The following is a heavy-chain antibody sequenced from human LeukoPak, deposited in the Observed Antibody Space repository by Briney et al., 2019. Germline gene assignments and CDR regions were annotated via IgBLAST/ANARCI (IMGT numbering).Heavy chain of an antibody. CDR1: GFTFTNYW. CDR3: ARARDIVATIVPRGGVDY. J-gene: IGHJ4*02. V-gene: IGHV3-7*05. Sequence: GGSLRLSCAASGFTFTNYWMAWVRQAPGKGLEWVATIKPDGSEKYYVDSVKGRFTFSRDNAKNSLYLQMNSLRAEDTALYYCARARDIVATIVPRGGVDYWGQGTLVTVSS. CDR2: IKPDGSEK. D-gene: IGHD5-12*01.